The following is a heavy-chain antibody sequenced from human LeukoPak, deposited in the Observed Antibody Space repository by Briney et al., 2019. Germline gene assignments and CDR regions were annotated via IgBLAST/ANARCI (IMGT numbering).Heavy chain of an antibody. D-gene: IGHD3-10*01. Sequence: GGSLRLSCTASGFTFEDYGMHWVRQAPGKGLEWVAVISYDGSNQYYADSVKGRFTISRDNAKNSLYLQMNSLRAEDTALYYCAKDMEDGMVRGLLDPWGQGTLVTVSS. CDR2: ISYDGSNQ. CDR1: GFTFEDYG. V-gene: IGHV3-30*18. J-gene: IGHJ5*02. CDR3: AKDMEDGMVRGLLDP.